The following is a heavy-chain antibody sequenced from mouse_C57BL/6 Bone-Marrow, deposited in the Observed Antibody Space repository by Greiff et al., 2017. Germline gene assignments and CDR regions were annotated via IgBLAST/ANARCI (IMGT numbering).Heavy chain of an antibody. CDR3: TTAGFLPGYAMDY. CDR2: IDPENGDT. V-gene: IGHV14-4*01. CDR1: GFNIKDDY. D-gene: IGHD2-10*01. Sequence: EVQLQQSGAELVRPGASVKLSCTASGFNIKDDYMHWVKQRPEQGLEWIGWIDPENGDTEYASKFQGKATITADPSSNTAYLQLSSLTSEDTAVYYCTTAGFLPGYAMDYWGQGTSVTVSS. J-gene: IGHJ4*01.